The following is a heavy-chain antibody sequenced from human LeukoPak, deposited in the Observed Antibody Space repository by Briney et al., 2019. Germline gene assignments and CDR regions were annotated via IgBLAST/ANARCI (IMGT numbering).Heavy chain of an antibody. CDR1: GYTFTSYG. V-gene: IGHV1-18*01. Sequence: ASVKVSCKASGYTFTSYGISWVRQAPGQGLEWMGWISAYNGNTNYAQKLQGRVTMTTDTSTSTAYMELRSLRSDDTAVYYCARRPGYYGSGSYPYWGQGTLVTVSS. CDR2: ISAYNGNT. CDR3: ARRPGYYGSGSYPY. D-gene: IGHD3-10*01. J-gene: IGHJ4*02.